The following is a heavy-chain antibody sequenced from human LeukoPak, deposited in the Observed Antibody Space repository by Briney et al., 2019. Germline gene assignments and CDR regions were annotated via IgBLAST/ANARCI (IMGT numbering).Heavy chain of an antibody. Sequence: GASVKVSCKASGYTFTDYYLHWVRQAPGQGLEWIGRINPNGGATDYAQKFQGRVTMARDTSISTAYMDLGRLRSDDTAVYYCARSIEQQLARNYYGMDVWGQGTTVTVSS. J-gene: IGHJ6*02. D-gene: IGHD6-13*01. CDR1: GYTFTDYY. CDR3: ARSIEQQLARNYYGMDV. V-gene: IGHV1-2*06. CDR2: INPNGGAT.